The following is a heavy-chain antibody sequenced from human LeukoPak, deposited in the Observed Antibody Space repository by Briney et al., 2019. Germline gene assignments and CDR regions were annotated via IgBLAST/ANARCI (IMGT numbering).Heavy chain of an antibody. J-gene: IGHJ4*02. V-gene: IGHV3-30*04. CDR3: ARVDY. CDR1: GFTLSSYA. CDR2: ISYDGSNK. Sequence: GGSLRLSCGASGFTLSSYAMHWVRQAPGKGLEWVAVISYDGSNKYYADSVKGRFTISRDNSKNTLYLQMNSLRAEDTAVYYCARVDYWGQGTLVTVSS.